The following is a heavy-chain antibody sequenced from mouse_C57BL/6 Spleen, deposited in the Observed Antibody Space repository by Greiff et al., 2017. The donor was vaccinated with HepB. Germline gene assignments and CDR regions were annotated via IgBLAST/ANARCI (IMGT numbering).Heavy chain of an antibody. J-gene: IGHJ2*01. CDR1: GFTFSSYT. V-gene: IGHV5-9*01. CDR3: ARIYYGNYAYYFDY. Sequence: EVMLVESGGGLVKPGGSLKLSCAASGFTFSSYTMSWVRQTPEKRLEWVATISGGGGNTYYPDSVKGRFTISRDNAKNTLYLQMSSLRSEDTALYYCARIYYGNYAYYFDYWGQGTTLTVSS. CDR2: ISGGGGNT. D-gene: IGHD2-1*01.